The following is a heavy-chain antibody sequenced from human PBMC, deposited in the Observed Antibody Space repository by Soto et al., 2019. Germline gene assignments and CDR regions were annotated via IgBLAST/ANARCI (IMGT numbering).Heavy chain of an antibody. J-gene: IGHJ3*02. V-gene: IGHV4-31*03. D-gene: IGHD3-3*01. CDR2: ISYSGNT. CDR3: AITSIFGAALNAFDS. CDR1: GGSFSGGGYY. Sequence: TLCLTCTVSGGSFSGGGYYWSWIRQHPGKGLEWMGYISYSGNTKYKPSLQSRITISVDTSENQFSLRRTSVTAADTAIYFCAITSIFGAALNAFDSWGKG.